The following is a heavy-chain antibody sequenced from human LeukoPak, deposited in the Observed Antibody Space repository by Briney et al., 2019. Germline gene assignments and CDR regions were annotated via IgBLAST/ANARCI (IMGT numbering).Heavy chain of an antibody. CDR3: ARTTEGYAGGPGYSYYYYMDV. Sequence: SETLSLTCTVSGGSVTSSSYYWGWIRQPPGKGLEWIGSVYYSGNTYYNSSLKSRVTISVDTSKNQVSLKLRSVTAADTAVYYCARTTEGYAGGPGYSYYYYMDVWVKGTTVTISS. CDR2: VYYSGNT. D-gene: IGHD5-12*01. CDR1: GGSVTSSSYY. J-gene: IGHJ6*03. V-gene: IGHV4-39*07.